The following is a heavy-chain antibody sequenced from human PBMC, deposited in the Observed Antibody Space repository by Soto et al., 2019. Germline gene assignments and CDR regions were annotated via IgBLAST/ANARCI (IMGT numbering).Heavy chain of an antibody. V-gene: IGHV4-34*01. J-gene: IGHJ4*02. CDR2: INHSGST. D-gene: IGHD3-16*01. CDR3: ARDGGPATNIDY. CDR1: GGSFSGYY. Sequence: SETLSLTCAVYGGSFSGYYLSWIRQPPGKGLEWIGEINHSGSTKYNPSLKSRVSVSVDTSKNQFSLKLSSVTAADTAVYYCARDGGPATNIDYWGQGTLVTVSS.